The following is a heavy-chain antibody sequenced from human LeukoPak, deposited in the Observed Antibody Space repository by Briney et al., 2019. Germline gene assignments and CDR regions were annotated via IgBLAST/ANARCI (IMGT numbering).Heavy chain of an antibody. Sequence: SETLSLTCTVSGGSISSGGYYWSWIRQHPGKGLEWIGYIYYSGSTYYNPSLKSRVTISVDTSKNQFSLKLSSVTAADTAVYYCAREWAAAAMWGNWFDPWGQGTLVTVSS. CDR3: AREWAAAAMWGNWFDP. J-gene: IGHJ5*02. D-gene: IGHD2-2*01. V-gene: IGHV4-31*03. CDR2: IYYSGST. CDR1: GGSISSGGYY.